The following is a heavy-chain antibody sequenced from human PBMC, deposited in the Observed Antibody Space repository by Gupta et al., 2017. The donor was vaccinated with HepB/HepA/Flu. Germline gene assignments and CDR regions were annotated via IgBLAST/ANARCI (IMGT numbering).Heavy chain of an antibody. CDR2: IRSKAYGGTT. CDR1: GFTFGDYA. CDR3: TRDPDSSGWPGGVY. Sequence: EVQLVESGGGLVQPGRSLRLSCTASGFTFGDYAMRWVRQVPGKGLEWVGFIRSKAYGGTTEYAASVKGRFTISRDDSKSIAYLQMNSLKTEDTAVYYCTRDPDSSGWPGGVYWGQGTLVTVSS. D-gene: IGHD6-19*01. J-gene: IGHJ4*02. V-gene: IGHV3-49*04.